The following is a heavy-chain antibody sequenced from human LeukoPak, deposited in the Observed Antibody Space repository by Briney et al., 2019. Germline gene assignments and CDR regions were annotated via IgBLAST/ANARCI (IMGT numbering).Heavy chain of an antibody. CDR1: GYTFTSYA. CDR3: ASDWVSSGWPRHFDY. Sequence: ASVKVSCKASGYTFTSYAMNWVRQAPGQGLEWMGWINTNTGNPTYAQGFTGRFVFSLDTSVSTAYLQISSLKAEDTAVYYCASDWVSSGWPRHFDYWGQGTLVTVSS. V-gene: IGHV7-4-1*02. J-gene: IGHJ4*02. D-gene: IGHD6-19*01. CDR2: INTNTGNP.